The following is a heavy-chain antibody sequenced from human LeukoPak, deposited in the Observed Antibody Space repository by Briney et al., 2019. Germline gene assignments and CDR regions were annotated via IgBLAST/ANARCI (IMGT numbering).Heavy chain of an antibody. CDR3: ARGTEMATTHQGPYYYYYYMDV. Sequence: SVKVSCKASGGTFSSYAISWVRQAPGQGLEWMGGIIPIFGTANYAQKFQGRVTITTDESTSTAYMELSSLRSEGTAVYYCARGTEMATTHQGPYYYYYYMDVWGKGTTVTVSS. D-gene: IGHD5-24*01. CDR2: IIPIFGTA. J-gene: IGHJ6*03. V-gene: IGHV1-69*05. CDR1: GGTFSSYA.